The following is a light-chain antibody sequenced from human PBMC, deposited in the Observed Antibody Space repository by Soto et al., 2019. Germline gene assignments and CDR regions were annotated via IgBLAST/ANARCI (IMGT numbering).Light chain of an antibody. V-gene: IGKV1-5*03. J-gene: IGKJ1*01. CDR3: QHYKSYPWT. CDR2: KAS. CDR1: QSTDSW. Sequence: DIQMTQSPSTLSASVGDRVTITCRASQSTDSWLAWYQQKPGKAPKLLIYKASSLESGVPSRLSGSGSGTEFTLTISSLQPDEFATYYCQHYKSYPWTFGQGTKVEIK.